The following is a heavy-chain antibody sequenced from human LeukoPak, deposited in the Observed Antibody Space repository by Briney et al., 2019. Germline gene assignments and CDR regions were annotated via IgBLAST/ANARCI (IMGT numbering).Heavy chain of an antibody. Sequence: GGSLRLSCAASGFTFSRSWMSCVRQAPGKGLEWVANIKQDGSEKYYVDSVKGRFTISTDNARNSLYLQMNNLRAEDTAVYYCAREEDGDHMWWGQGTLVSVSS. D-gene: IGHD4-17*01. V-gene: IGHV3-7*01. CDR2: IKQDGSEK. CDR3: AREEDGDHMW. J-gene: IGHJ4*02. CDR1: GFTFSRSW.